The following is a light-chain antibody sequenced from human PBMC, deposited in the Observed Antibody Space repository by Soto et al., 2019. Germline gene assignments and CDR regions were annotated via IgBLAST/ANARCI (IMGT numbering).Light chain of an antibody. V-gene: IGKV3-20*01. CDR1: QRVSRSY. CDR2: DAS. Sequence: EIVLTQSTGTLSLSPGERASLSCRASQRVSRSYLAWYQQIPGQAPMLLINDASRRATGIPDRFSGSGSGTDFTLTISRLEPEELAVYYCQQYGSSPPTFGQGTKMDIK. J-gene: IGKJ1*01. CDR3: QQYGSSPPT.